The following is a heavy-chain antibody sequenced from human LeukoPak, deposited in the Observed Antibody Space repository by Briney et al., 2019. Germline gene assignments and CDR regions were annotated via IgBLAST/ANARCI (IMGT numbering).Heavy chain of an antibody. D-gene: IGHD6-19*01. J-gene: IGHJ3*02. CDR1: GGSISSSTYY. Sequence: SETLSLTCTVSGGSISSSTYYWGWIRLPPGKGLEWIGSISYSGRTYYNPSLKTRVTISVYTSKNLFSLNLSAVTAADTALYYCARHEIPVAGTDAAFDIWGQGTMVTVSS. CDR2: ISYSGRT. CDR3: ARHEIPVAGTDAAFDI. V-gene: IGHV4-39*01.